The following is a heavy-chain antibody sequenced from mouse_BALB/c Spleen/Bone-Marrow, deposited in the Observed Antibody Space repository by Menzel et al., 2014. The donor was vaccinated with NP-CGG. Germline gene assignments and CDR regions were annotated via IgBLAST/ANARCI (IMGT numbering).Heavy chain of an antibody. V-gene: IGHV5-6-5*01. CDR2: ISSGGST. CDR3: ARAYYYDFYY. Sequence: EVKLVESGGGLVKPGGSLKLSCAASGFTFSNFAMSWVRQTPDKRLEWVASISSGGSTYYPARVKGRLSISRDNARDIWFLQMSKRRSEDTAMYYCARAYYYDFYYWGEGTTLSVSP. J-gene: IGHJ2*01. CDR1: GFTFSNFA. D-gene: IGHD2-4*01.